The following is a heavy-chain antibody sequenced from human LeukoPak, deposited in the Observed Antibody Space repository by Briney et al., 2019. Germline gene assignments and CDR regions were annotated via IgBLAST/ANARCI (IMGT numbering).Heavy chain of an antibody. D-gene: IGHD2-15*01. CDR1: GGSISSYY. CDR2: IYYSGST. CDR3: ARGTCSGGSCSFLRNDY. Sequence: RASETLSLTCTVSGGSISSYYWSWIRQPPGKGLEWIGYIYYSGSTNYNPSLKSRVTISVDTSKNQFSLQLNSVTPEDTAVYYCARGTCSGGSCSFLRNDYWGQGTLVTVSS. V-gene: IGHV4-59*12. J-gene: IGHJ4*02.